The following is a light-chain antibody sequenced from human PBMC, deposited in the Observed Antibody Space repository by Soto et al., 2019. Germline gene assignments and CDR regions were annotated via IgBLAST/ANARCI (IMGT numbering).Light chain of an antibody. CDR3: HQYMRYS. CDR1: QSISIW. Sequence: DIQMAQSPSTLPASVGDRVTMACRSSQSISIWLAWYQQKPGTAPKLLIYHAFNMESGAPSRFSGSGSGTAFTLTISRLQHVEFATYYCHQYMRYSFGQGTKVDI. CDR2: HAF. V-gene: IGKV1-5*01. J-gene: IGKJ1*01.